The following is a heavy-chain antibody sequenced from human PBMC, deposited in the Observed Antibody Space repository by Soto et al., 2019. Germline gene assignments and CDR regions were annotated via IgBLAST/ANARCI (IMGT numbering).Heavy chain of an antibody. V-gene: IGHV3-23*01. CDR1: GLNFSSYA. CDR2: LSGVGYNA. Sequence: GGSMRLSCAAFGLNFSSYAMSWVSQVPGKGLEWVSALSGVGYNANYADSVKGRFTISRDSSKNTLYLQMDSLRAEDTAIYYCAKDRVSHLYFFHFWGQGTLVTVSS. J-gene: IGHJ4*02. CDR3: AKDRVSHLYFFHF.